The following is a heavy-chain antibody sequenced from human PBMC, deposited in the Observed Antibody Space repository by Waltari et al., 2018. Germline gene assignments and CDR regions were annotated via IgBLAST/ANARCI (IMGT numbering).Heavy chain of an antibody. D-gene: IGHD2-15*01. V-gene: IGHV3-74*03. CDR2: MNNDGSST. CDR3: ARAGLLGAFDV. J-gene: IGHJ3*01. Sequence: EVQLVESGGGLVQPGGSLRLSCAASGFTFSRSWIHWVRQFPGKGLMWVARMNNDGSSTVYADSVKGRLTISRDDAKNTVSLQMNNLSAEDTALYYCARAGLLGAFDVWGQGTMVTVSS. CDR1: GFTFSRSW.